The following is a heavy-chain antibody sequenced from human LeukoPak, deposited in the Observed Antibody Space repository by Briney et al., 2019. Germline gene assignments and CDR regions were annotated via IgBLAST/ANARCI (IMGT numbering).Heavy chain of an antibody. CDR2: MNPNSGNT. D-gene: IGHD3-16*02. CDR3: ARGQGDYVWGSYPPDY. CDR1: GYTFTSYG. Sequence: ASVKVSCKASGYTFTSYGINWVRQATGQGLEWMGWMNPNSGNTGYAQKFQGRVTMTRNTSISTAYMELSSLRSEDTAVYYCARGQGDYVWGSYPPDYWGQGTLVTVSS. V-gene: IGHV1-8*01. J-gene: IGHJ4*02.